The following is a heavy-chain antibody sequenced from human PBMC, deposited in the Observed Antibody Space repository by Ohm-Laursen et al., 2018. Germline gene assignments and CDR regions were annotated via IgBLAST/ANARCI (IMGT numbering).Heavy chain of an antibody. CDR1: GASISSGGYY. D-gene: IGHD6-19*01. CDR2: IYDSGNT. Sequence: SQTLSLTCTVSGASISSGGYYWSWIRQHPGKGLEWIGYIYDSGNTYYNPSLKSRVSISVDTSKNQFSLKLNSVTAADTAVYYCARGRQELSSGWYTYFFDFWGQGSLVTVSS. CDR3: ARGRQELSSGWYTYFFDF. V-gene: IGHV4-31*03. J-gene: IGHJ4*02.